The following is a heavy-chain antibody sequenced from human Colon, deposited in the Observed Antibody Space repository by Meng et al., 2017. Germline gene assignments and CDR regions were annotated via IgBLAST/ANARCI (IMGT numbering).Heavy chain of an antibody. CDR1: CGSSTSNNW. CDR3: ARGGGCVNGVCGSLDY. J-gene: IGHJ4*02. V-gene: IGHV4-4*02. CDR2: IHPSGRT. Sequence: LVWPSVTLSLTCAGSCGSSTSNNWWSWVRQPPGKGLEWIGEIHPSGRTNYNPSLKSRVTMSIDNSKRQFSLNLSSVTAADTAVYYCARGGGCVNGVCGSLDYWGQGTLVTVSS. D-gene: IGHD2-8*01.